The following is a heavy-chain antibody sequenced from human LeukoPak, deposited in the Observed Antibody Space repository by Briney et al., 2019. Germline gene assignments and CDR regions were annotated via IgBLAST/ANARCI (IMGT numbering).Heavy chain of an antibody. Sequence: PGGSLRLSCAASGFTFSSYAMHWVRQAPGKGLEWVAVISYDGSNKYYADSVKSRFTISRDNSKNTLYLQMNSLRAEDTAVYYCARDHHGGADYWGQGTLVTVSS. V-gene: IGHV3-30-3*01. J-gene: IGHJ4*02. CDR3: ARDHHGGADY. CDR2: ISYDGSNK. CDR1: GFTFSSYA. D-gene: IGHD1-14*01.